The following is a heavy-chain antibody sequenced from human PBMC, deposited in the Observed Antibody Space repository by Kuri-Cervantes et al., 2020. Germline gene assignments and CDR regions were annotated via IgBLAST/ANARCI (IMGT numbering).Heavy chain of an antibody. V-gene: IGHV3-30-3*01. CDR2: ISKEGNIN. J-gene: IGHJ6*03. CDR3: ARGSSYYDFWSGYSWAAANYYYYYYMDV. Sequence: GGSLRLSCAASGFTFSNYAMHWVRQAPGKGLEWVALISKEGNINYYTDSAKGRFIISRDNPKNTLYLQMNSLRAEDTALYYCARGSSYYDFWSGYSWAAANYYYYYYMDVWGKGTMVTVSS. CDR1: GFTFSNYA. D-gene: IGHD3-3*01.